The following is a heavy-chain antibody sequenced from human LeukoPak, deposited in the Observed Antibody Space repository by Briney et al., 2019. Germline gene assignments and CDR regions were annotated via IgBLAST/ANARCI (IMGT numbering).Heavy chain of an antibody. CDR1: GGTFSSYA. V-gene: IGHV1-69*13. J-gene: IGHJ4*02. CDR3: ARDFGSGSSDY. Sequence: PGASVKVSCKAPGGTFSSYAISWVRQAPGQGLEWMGGIIPIFGTANYAQKFQGRVTITADEATSTAYMELSSLRSEDTAVYYCARDFGSGSSDYWGQGTLVTVSP. D-gene: IGHD3-10*01. CDR2: IIPIFGTA.